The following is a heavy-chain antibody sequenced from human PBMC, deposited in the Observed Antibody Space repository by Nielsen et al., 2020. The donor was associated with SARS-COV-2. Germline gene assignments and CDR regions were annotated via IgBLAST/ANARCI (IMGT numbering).Heavy chain of an antibody. J-gene: IGHJ4*02. V-gene: IGHV3-11*06. D-gene: IGHD5-12*01. CDR3: ARERPFSGYAIDY. CDR1: GFTFSDYY. CDR2: ISSSSSYI. Sequence: GGSLRLSCAASGFTFSDYYMSWIRQAPGKGLEWVSSISSSSSYIYYADSVKGRFTISRDNAKNSLYLQMNSLRAEDTAVYYCARERPFSGYAIDYWGQGTLVTVSS.